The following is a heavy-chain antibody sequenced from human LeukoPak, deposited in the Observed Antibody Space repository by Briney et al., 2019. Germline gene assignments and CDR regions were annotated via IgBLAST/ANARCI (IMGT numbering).Heavy chain of an antibody. V-gene: IGHV3-23*01. J-gene: IGHJ4*02. CDR3: AKDGWGMVRGNSPYYFDY. Sequence: PGGSLRLSCAASGFTFSSYAMSWVRQAPGKGLEWVSAISGSGGSTYYADSVKGRFTISRDNSKNTLYLQMNSLRAEDTAVYYCAKDGWGMVRGNSPYYFDYWGQGTLVTVSS. D-gene: IGHD3-10*01. CDR2: ISGSGGST. CDR1: GFTFSSYA.